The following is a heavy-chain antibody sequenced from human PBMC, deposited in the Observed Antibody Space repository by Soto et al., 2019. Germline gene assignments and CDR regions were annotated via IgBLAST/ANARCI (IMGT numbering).Heavy chain of an antibody. CDR2: ISSSSSYI. J-gene: IGHJ6*01. Sequence: GGALRLSCAASVFTFSIYSMNWVRQAPGRGLELVSSISSSSSYIYYADSVKGRFTISRDNAKNSLYLQMNSLRAEDTAVYYCAREGPYYDSSGYPFLYGMDVWGQGTTVTVSS. D-gene: IGHD3-22*01. V-gene: IGHV3-21*01. CDR1: VFTFSIYS. CDR3: AREGPYYDSSGYPFLYGMDV.